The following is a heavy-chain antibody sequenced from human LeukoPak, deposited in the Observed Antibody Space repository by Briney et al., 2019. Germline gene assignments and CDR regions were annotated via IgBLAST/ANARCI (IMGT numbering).Heavy chain of an antibody. D-gene: IGHD3-3*01. CDR2: ISSSGSTI. CDR3: ARDRTKLAIFGVVKGQWRGWFDP. J-gene: IGHJ5*02. V-gene: IGHV3-11*01. CDR1: GFTFSDYY. Sequence: KPGGSLRLSCAASGFTFSDYYMSWIRQAPGKGLEWVSYISSSGSTIYYADSVKGRFTISRDSAKNSLYLQMNSLRAEDTAVYYCARDRTKLAIFGVVKGQWRGWFDPWGQGTLVTVSS.